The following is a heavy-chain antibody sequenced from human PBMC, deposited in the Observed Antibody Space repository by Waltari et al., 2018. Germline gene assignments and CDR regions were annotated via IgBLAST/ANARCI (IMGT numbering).Heavy chain of an antibody. V-gene: IGHV3-23*05. CDR3: AKSLKPDRLRFGMDV. J-gene: IGHJ6*02. CDR1: GFSFTTYA. Sequence: EVQLLESGGTLLQPGGSLRLSCAVSGFSFTTYAMSWVRQAPGSGLAWISGINFSGIHTYYAGSVKGRFTISRDNYKNTLDLQMNSLRAEDTAVYYCAKSLKPDRLRFGMDVWGQGTAVTVSS. D-gene: IGHD6-6*01. CDR2: INFSGIHT.